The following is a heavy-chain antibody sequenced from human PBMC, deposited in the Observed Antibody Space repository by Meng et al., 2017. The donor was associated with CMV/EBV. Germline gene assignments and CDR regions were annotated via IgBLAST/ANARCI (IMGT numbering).Heavy chain of an antibody. CDR3: ARGGIRYPYYYGMDV. J-gene: IGHJ6*02. CDR1: GYTFTSYG. CDR2: ISAYNGNT. Sequence: ASVKVSCKASGYTFTSYGISWVRQAPGQGLEWMGWISAYNGNTNYAQKLQGRVTITTDTSTSTAYMELRSLRSDDTAVYYCARGGIRYPYYYGMDVWGQGTTVTVSS. D-gene: IGHD3-9*01. V-gene: IGHV1-18*01.